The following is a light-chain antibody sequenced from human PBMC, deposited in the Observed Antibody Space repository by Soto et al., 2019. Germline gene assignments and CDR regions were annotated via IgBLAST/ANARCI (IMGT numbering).Light chain of an antibody. J-gene: IGKJ2*01. CDR3: QQYCSSPPYT. CDR1: QSVSSSY. V-gene: IGKV3-20*01. Sequence: EIVLTQSPGTLSLPPGERATLSCRASQSVSSSYLACYQQKPGQTPRLLIYAASCSATGIPDRFSGSRSATNFTLTIISLEREDVAVTYCQQYCSSPPYTFGQGTKLEIK. CDR2: AAS.